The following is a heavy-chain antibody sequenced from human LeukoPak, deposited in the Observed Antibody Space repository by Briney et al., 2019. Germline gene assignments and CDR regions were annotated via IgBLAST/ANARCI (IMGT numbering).Heavy chain of an antibody. CDR1: RFTLSSYS. Sequence: GGSLRLSCAPSRFTLSSYSMSSVRHTPGNRREWVSAISSISSYIYYADSVKVRFTNSRDNAKTSLYLQMNGLRAKHTAVYYCAGKYDYRGQGTLVTVSS. J-gene: IGHJ4*02. CDR2: ISSISSYI. CDR3: AGKYDY. V-gene: IGHV3-21*01.